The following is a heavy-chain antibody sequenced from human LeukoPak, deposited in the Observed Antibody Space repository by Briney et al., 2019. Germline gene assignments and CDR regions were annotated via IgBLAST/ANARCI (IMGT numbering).Heavy chain of an antibody. Sequence: GASVKVSCKASGGTFSSYAISWVRQAPGQGLEWMGRIIPIFGTANYAQKFQGRVTITTDESTSTAYMELSSLRSEDTAVYYCASDLDRWLDTLDAFDIWGQGTMVTVSS. J-gene: IGHJ3*02. CDR3: ASDLDRWLDTLDAFDI. CDR1: GGTFSSYA. CDR2: IIPIFGTA. V-gene: IGHV1-69*05. D-gene: IGHD6-19*01.